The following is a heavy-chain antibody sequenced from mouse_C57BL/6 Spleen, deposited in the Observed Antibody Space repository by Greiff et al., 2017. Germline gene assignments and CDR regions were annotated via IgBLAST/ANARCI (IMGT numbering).Heavy chain of an antibody. CDR2: INPNNGGT. V-gene: IGHV1-26*01. CDR3: ARGGDSYGFAY. J-gene: IGHJ3*01. Sequence: VQLQQSGPELVKPGASVKISCKASGYTFTDYYMNWVKQSHGKSLEWIGDINPNNGGTSYNQKFKGKATLTVDKSSSTAYMELRSLTSEDSAVEYCARGGDSYGFAYWGQGTLVTVSA. D-gene: IGHD1-1*01. CDR1: GYTFTDYY.